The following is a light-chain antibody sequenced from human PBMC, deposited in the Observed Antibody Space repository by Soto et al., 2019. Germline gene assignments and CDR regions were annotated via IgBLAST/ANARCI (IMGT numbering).Light chain of an antibody. V-gene: IGKV4-1*01. J-gene: IGKJ1*01. CDR1: QRILYTSDNRNY. CDR3: QQYFTTHWT. Sequence: DIVMTQSPDSLAVSLGERATINCKSSQRILYTSDNRNYLAWYQRKPGQPPKLLISWASTREYGVPDRFSGSGSGTDFTLTISSVQAEAVAVYYCQQYFTTHWTFGQGTKVEIK. CDR2: WAS.